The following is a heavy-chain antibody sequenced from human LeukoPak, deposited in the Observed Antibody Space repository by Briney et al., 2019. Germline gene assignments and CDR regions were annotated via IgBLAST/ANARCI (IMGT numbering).Heavy chain of an antibody. D-gene: IGHD3-9*01. Sequence: ASVKVSCKASGGTFSSYAISWVRQAPGQGLEWMGRIIPIFGIANYAQKFQGRVTITADESTSTAYMELSSLRSEDTAVYYCARGRYFDWLPNWFDPWGQGTLVTVSS. CDR1: GGTFSSYA. CDR3: ARGRYFDWLPNWFDP. V-gene: IGHV1-69*13. J-gene: IGHJ5*02. CDR2: IIPIFGIA.